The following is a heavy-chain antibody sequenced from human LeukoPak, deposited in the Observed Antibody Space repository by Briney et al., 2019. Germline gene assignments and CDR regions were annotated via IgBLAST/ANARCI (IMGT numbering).Heavy chain of an antibody. Sequence: SETLSLTCTVSGGSISSYYWSWIRQPPGKGLEWIGYIYSSGSTNYNPSLKSRVTISVDTSKSQFSLKLSSVTAADTAVYYCARGAVVVPAAMGTSNWFDPWGQGTLVTVSS. D-gene: IGHD2-2*01. V-gene: IGHV4-59*01. CDR1: GGSISSYY. CDR3: ARGAVVVPAAMGTSNWFDP. CDR2: IYSSGST. J-gene: IGHJ5*02.